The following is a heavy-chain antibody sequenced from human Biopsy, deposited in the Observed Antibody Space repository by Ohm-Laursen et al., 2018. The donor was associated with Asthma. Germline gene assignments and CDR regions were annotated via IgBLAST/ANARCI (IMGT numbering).Heavy chain of an antibody. Sequence: ASVKVCCKISGYSLTDLSMHWVRQAPGQGLEWMGGHDHEEGGTVNARRFQGRATMTEDTSTDTAYMELSSLSSDDTAVYYCASDFPKDYVRYNFQFWGQGTLVTVSS. CDR1: GYSLTDLS. J-gene: IGHJ4*02. V-gene: IGHV1-24*01. CDR3: ASDFPKDYVRYNFQF. D-gene: IGHD4-17*01. CDR2: HDHEEGGT.